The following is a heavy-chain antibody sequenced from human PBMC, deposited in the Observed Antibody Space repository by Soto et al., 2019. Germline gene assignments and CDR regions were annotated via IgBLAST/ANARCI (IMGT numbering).Heavy chain of an antibody. J-gene: IGHJ6*03. Sequence: SETLSLTCAAYGGSFSGYYWSWILQPPGKGLEWIGEINHSGSTNYNPSLKSRVTISVDTSKNQFSLKLSSVTAADTAVYYCARGRVILVTRLNYMDVWGKGTTVTISS. D-gene: IGHD2-2*01. V-gene: IGHV4-34*01. CDR1: GGSFSGYY. CDR2: INHSGST. CDR3: ARGRVILVTRLNYMDV.